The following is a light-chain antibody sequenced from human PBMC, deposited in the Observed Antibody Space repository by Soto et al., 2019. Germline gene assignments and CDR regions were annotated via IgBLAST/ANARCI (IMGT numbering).Light chain of an antibody. J-gene: IGKJ1*01. Sequence: TLSLSPGERATLACRASQSVRSNYLAWYQQKPGQAPRLLIYGASSRATGIPDRFSGSGSGTDFTLTISRLEPEDLAVYYCQENHTSPLMFGQGSKVDI. CDR3: QENHTSPLM. CDR2: GAS. V-gene: IGKV3-20*01. CDR1: QSVRSNY.